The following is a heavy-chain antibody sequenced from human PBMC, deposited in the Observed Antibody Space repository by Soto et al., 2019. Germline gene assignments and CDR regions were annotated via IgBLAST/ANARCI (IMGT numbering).Heavy chain of an antibody. CDR1: GFTFDDYA. Sequence: EVQLVESGGGLVQPGRSLRLSCAASGFTFDDYAMHWVRQAPGKGLEWVSGISWNSGSIGYADSVKGRFTISRDNAKNSLYLQMNSLRAEDTALYYCAKDPGSGRRMDYWGQGTLVTVSS. J-gene: IGHJ4*02. CDR2: ISWNSGSI. V-gene: IGHV3-9*01. CDR3: AKDPGSGRRMDY. D-gene: IGHD3-10*01.